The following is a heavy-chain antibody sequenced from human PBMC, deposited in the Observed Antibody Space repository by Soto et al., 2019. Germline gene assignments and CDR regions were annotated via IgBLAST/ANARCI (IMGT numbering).Heavy chain of an antibody. CDR2: INPSGGST. J-gene: IGHJ6*02. CDR1: GFTFPSYY. D-gene: IGHD2-2*01. V-gene: IGHV1-46*01. CDR3: ARGRYCGSPHCYGIWAFYYYGMDV. Sequence: QVQLVQSGPEVKKPGTSVKLSCKTSGFTFPSYYLHWVRQAPGQGLEWMGVINPSGGSTTYQQKLQGRVTMTRDTSTSTVYMELSSLKSDDTAVYYCARGRYCGSPHCYGIWAFYYYGMDVWGQGTTVTVSS.